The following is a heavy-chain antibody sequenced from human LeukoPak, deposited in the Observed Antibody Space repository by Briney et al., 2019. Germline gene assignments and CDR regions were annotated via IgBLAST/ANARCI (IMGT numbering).Heavy chain of an antibody. J-gene: IGHJ6*02. CDR2: INPNSGGT. D-gene: IGHD2/OR15-2a*01. CDR3: ARPQYGGYYYYGMDV. V-gene: IGHV1-2*02. Sequence: ASVKVSCKASGYTFTGYYMHWVRQAPRQGLEWMGWINPNSGGTNYAQKFQGRVTMTRDTSISTAYMELSRLRSDDTAVYYCARPQYGGYYYYGMDVWGQGTTVTVSS. CDR1: GYTFTGYY.